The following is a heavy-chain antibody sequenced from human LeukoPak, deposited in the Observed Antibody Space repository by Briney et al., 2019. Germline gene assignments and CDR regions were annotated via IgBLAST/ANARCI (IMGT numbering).Heavy chain of an antibody. CDR3: AREYELTPIYYFDY. CDR2: ISYDGSNK. CDR1: GFTFSSYA. Sequence: PGTSLRLSCAASGFTFSSYAMHWVRQAPGKGLEWVAVISYDGSNKYYADSVKGRFTISRDNSKNTLYLQMNSLRAEDTAVYYCAREYELTPIYYFDYWGQGTLVTVSS. V-gene: IGHV3-30*04. D-gene: IGHD2-2*01. J-gene: IGHJ4*02.